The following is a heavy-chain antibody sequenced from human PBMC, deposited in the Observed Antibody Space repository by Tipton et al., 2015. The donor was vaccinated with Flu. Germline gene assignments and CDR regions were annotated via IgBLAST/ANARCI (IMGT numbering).Heavy chain of an antibody. D-gene: IGHD4-17*01. CDR1: GGSISSGDYY. CDR3: ARDSPTLYGDYPMYYFDY. V-gene: IGHV4-30-4*01. CDR2: IYYSGST. Sequence: TLSLTCTVSGGSISSGDYYWSWIRQPPGKGLEWIGYIYYSGSTYYNPSLKGRVTISVDTSKNQFSLKLSSVTAADTAVYYCARDSPTLYGDYPMYYFDYWGQGTLVTVSS. J-gene: IGHJ4*02.